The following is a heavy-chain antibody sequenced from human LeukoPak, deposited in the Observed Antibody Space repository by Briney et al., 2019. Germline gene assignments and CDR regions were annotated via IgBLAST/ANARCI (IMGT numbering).Heavy chain of an antibody. V-gene: IGHV4-39*07. CDR1: GGSISSSSYY. CDR3: ARDRRDGYKVQLDY. Sequence: SETLSLTCTVSGGSISSSSYYWGWIRQPPGKGLEWIGSIYYSGSTYYNPSLKSRVTISVDTSKNQFSLKLSSVTAADTAVYYCARDRRDGYKVQLDYWGQGTLVTVSS. CDR2: IYYSGST. D-gene: IGHD5-24*01. J-gene: IGHJ4*02.